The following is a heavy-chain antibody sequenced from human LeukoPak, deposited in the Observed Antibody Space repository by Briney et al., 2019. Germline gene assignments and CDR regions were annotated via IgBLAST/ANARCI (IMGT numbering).Heavy chain of an antibody. CDR3: ARDFEFGSAAGTPN. CDR2: IQQDGNEK. V-gene: IGHV3-7*01. D-gene: IGHD6-13*01. Sequence: GGSLRLSCAASGFTFSTYWMSWVRQAPGKGLEWVANIQQDGNEKYYVDSVKGRFTISRDNAKNSLYLQMNSLRAEDTAVYYCARDFEFGSAAGTPNWGQGTLVTVSS. J-gene: IGHJ4*02. CDR1: GFTFSTYW.